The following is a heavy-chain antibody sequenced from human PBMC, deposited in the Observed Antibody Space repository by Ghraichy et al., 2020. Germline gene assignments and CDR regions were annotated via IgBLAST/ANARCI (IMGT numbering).Heavy chain of an antibody. CDR3: ARDPIVVVITEGAFDI. J-gene: IGHJ3*02. CDR1: GYTFTGYY. D-gene: IGHD3-22*01. Sequence: ASVKVSCKASGYTFTGYYMHWVRQAPGQGLEWMGWINPNSGGTNYAQKFQGRVTMTRDTSISTAYMELSRLRSDDTVVYYCARDPIVVVITEGAFDIWGQGKMVTVSS. V-gene: IGHV1-2*02. CDR2: INPNSGGT.